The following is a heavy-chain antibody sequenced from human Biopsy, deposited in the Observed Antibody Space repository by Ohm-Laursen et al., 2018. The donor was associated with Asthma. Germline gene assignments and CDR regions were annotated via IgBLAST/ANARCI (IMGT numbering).Heavy chain of an antibody. Sequence: SLRLSCTASGFSFSNFAIHWVRQAPGKGLEWVGVISKDASTLDYADSVKGRFTMARDNSKNTLDLQMNSLREEDTAVYYCVRDGTDDAFDIWGQGTVVSVSS. V-gene: IGHV3-30*01. CDR3: VRDGTDDAFDI. J-gene: IGHJ3*02. CDR1: GFSFSNFA. CDR2: ISKDASTL. D-gene: IGHD1-1*01.